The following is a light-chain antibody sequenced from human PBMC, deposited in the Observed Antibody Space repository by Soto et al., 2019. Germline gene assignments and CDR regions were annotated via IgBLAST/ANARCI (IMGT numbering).Light chain of an antibody. CDR1: QSVSSY. V-gene: IGKV3-11*01. Sequence: EIVLTQSPATLSLSPGERVTLSCRASQSVSSYLAWYQQKPGQAPRLLIYDASNRATGIPARFSGSGSGTDFTLTISSLEPEDFAVYYCQQRSNWPPLTFGGGTKVDIK. CDR2: DAS. J-gene: IGKJ4*01. CDR3: QQRSNWPPLT.